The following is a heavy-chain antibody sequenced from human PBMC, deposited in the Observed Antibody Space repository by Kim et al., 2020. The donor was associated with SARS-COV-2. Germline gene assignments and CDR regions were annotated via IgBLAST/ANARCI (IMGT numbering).Heavy chain of an antibody. V-gene: IGHV5-51*01. D-gene: IGHD3-16*01. J-gene: IGHJ3*02. Sequence: RDSPSFQGQVTISADKSISTAYLQWSSLKASDTAMYYCARQGGGTRAFDIWGQGTMVTVSS. CDR3: ARQGGGTRAFDI.